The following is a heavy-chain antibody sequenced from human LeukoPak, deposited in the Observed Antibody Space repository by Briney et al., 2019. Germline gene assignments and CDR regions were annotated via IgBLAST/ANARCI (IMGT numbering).Heavy chain of an antibody. CDR2: INHSGST. J-gene: IGHJ4*02. D-gene: IGHD3-3*01. CDR1: GGSFSGYY. CDR3: ARGLYDFWSGTLFDY. V-gene: IGHV4-34*01. Sequence: SETLSLTCAVYGGSFSGYYWSWIRQPPGKGLEWIGEINHSGSTNYNPSLKSRVTISVDTSKNQFSLKLSSETAADTAVYYCARGLYDFWSGTLFDYWGQGTLVTVSS.